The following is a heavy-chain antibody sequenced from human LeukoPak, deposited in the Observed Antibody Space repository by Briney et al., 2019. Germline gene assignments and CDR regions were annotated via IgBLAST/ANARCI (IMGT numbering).Heavy chain of an antibody. CDR3: VRVGELGIHGDYYYMDV. CDR1: GGSISSYY. Sequence: PSETLSLTCTVSGGSISSYYWSWIRQPAGKGLEWIGRIYTSGSTNYNPSLKSRVTMSVDTSKNQFSLKLSSVTAADTAVYYCVRVGELGIHGDYYYMDVWGKGTTVTVSS. D-gene: IGHD7-27*01. V-gene: IGHV4-4*07. J-gene: IGHJ6*03. CDR2: IYTSGST.